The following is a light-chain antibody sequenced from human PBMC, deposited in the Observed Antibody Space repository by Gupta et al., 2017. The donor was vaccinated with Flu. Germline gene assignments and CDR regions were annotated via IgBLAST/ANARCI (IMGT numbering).Light chain of an antibody. V-gene: IGLV2-14*01. CDR3: SSYTSSSTIGV. J-gene: IGLJ3*02. CDR2: AVS. Sequence: QSALPQPASVSGSPGQSVTIYCTGTSSDVGGYNYVSWYQQHPGKAPKLMIYAVSNRPSGVSNRFSGSKSGNTASLTISGLQAEDEADYYCSSYTSSSTIGVFGGGTKLTVL. CDR1: SSDVGGYNY.